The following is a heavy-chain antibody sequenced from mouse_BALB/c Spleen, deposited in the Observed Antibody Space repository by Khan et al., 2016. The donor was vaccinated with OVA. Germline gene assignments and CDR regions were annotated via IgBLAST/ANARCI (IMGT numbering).Heavy chain of an antibody. Sequence: QVQLQQPGAELVKPGASVKLSCKASGYTFTSYYIYWVKQRPGQGLEWIGGINPSNGDTYFNEKFGSKATLTVDKSSSTAFMQVSSLTSEDSAVYYCTRSGWAAFAYWGQGTLVTVSA. CDR3: TRSGWAAFAY. D-gene: IGHD1-1*02. CDR1: GYTFTSYY. V-gene: IGHV1S81*02. CDR2: INPSNGDT. J-gene: IGHJ3*01.